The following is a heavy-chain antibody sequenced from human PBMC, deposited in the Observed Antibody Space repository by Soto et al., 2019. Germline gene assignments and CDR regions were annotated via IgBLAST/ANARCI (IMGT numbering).Heavy chain of an antibody. J-gene: IGHJ6*02. Sequence: ASVKVSCKASGGTFSSYAISWVRQAPGQGLEWMGGIIPIFGTANYAQKFQGRVTIAADKSTSTAYMELSSLRSEDTAVYYCARGGNGIFGVDYVGYYYGMDVWGQGTTVTVSS. CDR3: ARGGNGIFGVDYVGYYYGMDV. CDR2: IIPIFGTA. D-gene: IGHD3-3*01. V-gene: IGHV1-69*06. CDR1: GGTFSSYA.